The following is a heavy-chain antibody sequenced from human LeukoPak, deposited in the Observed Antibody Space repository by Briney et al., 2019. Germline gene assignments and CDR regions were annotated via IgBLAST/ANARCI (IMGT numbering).Heavy chain of an antibody. CDR3: ARCFRRGECFQH. CDR2: IIPIFGTA. CDR1: GGTFSSYA. J-gene: IGHJ1*01. Sequence: GASVTLSCTASGGTFSSYAMSWVRQAPGQGLEWMGRIIPIFGTANYAQTVQGRVTITEDKAKSTAYMEMSSLRSEDTAVYYCARCFRRGECFQHWGQGALVTVSS. D-gene: IGHD3-10*01. V-gene: IGHV1-69*06.